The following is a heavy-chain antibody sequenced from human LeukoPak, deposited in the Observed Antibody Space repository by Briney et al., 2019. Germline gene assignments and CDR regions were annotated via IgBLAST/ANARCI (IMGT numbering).Heavy chain of an antibody. J-gene: IGHJ4*02. V-gene: IGHV3-33*08. CDR1: GFTFSSYA. D-gene: IGHD2-2*01. CDR2: IWYDGSNK. CDR3: ARVRAYCSSTSCYALDY. Sequence: PGGSLRLSCAASGFTFSSYAMHWVRQAPGKGLEWVAVIWYDGSNKYYADSVKGRFTISRDNSKNTLYLQINSLRAEDTAVYYCARVRAYCSSTSCYALDYWGQGTLVTVSS.